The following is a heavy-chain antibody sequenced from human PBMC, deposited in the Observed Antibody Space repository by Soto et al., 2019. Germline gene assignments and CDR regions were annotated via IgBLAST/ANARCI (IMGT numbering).Heavy chain of an antibody. CDR1: GGSFSGYY. D-gene: IGHD5-18*01. CDR3: ARVRRGYSYGYRGVDY. V-gene: IGHV4-34*01. J-gene: IGHJ4*02. Sequence: SETLSLTCAVYGGSFSGYYWSWIRQPPGKGLEWIGEINHSGSTNYNPSLKSRVTIPVNTSKNQFSLKLSSVTAADTAVYYCARVRRGYSYGYRGVDYWGQGTLVTVSS. CDR2: INHSGST.